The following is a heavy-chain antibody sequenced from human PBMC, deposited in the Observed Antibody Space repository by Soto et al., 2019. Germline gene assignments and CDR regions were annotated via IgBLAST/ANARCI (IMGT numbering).Heavy chain of an antibody. J-gene: IGHJ6*02. CDR3: ARNGGYSSRIYYYYGMDV. CDR2: MNPNSGNT. D-gene: IGHD6-13*01. V-gene: IGHV1-8*01. Sequence: ASVKVSCKASGYTFTSYDINWVRQATGQGLEWMGWMNPNSGNTGYAQKFQGRVTITADESTSTAYMELSSLRSEDTAVYYCARNGGYSSRIYYYYGMDVWGQGTTVTVSS. CDR1: GYTFTSYD.